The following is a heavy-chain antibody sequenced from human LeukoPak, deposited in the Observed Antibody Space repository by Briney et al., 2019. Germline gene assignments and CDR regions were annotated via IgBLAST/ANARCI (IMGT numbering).Heavy chain of an antibody. CDR2: INWNGGST. J-gene: IGHJ4*02. CDR1: GFTFDDYG. CDR3: ARGILYDGSGYYGHDY. V-gene: IGHV3-20*01. D-gene: IGHD3-22*01. Sequence: GGSLRLSCAASGFTFDDYGMSWVRQAPGKGLEWVSGINWNGGSTGYADSVKGRFTISRDNAKNSLYLQMNSLRAEDTALYHCARGILYDGSGYYGHDYWGQGTLVTVSS.